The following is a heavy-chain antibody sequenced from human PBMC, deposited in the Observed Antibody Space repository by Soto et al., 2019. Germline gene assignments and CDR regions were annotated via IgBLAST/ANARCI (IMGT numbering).Heavy chain of an antibody. CDR1: GYTFTSYD. D-gene: IGHD2-15*01. Sequence: QVQLVQSGAEVKKPGASVKVSCKASGYTFTSYDINWVRQATGQGLEWMGWVNPNSGNTGYAQKFQGRVNMTRNTSISTAYMELSSLRSEDTAVYYCARTPYCSGGSCSQYNWFDPWGQGTLVTVSS. CDR2: VNPNSGNT. V-gene: IGHV1-8*01. J-gene: IGHJ5*02. CDR3: ARTPYCSGGSCSQYNWFDP.